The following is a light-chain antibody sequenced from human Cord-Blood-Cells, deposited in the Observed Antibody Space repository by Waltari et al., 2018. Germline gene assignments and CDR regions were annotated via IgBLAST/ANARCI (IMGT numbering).Light chain of an antibody. CDR2: GKN. CDR1: SLRSYY. J-gene: IGLJ3*02. CDR3: NSRDSSGNHWV. Sequence: SSELTQDPAVSVALGQTVRITCQGDSLRSYYASWYQQKPGQAPVLVIYGKNTLPCGIPDRFSGSSSGNTASLTITGAQAEDEADYYCNSRDSSGNHWVFGGGTKLTVL. V-gene: IGLV3-19*01.